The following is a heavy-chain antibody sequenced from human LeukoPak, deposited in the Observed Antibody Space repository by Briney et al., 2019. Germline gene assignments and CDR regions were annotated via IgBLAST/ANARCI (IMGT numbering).Heavy chain of an antibody. Sequence: GGSLRLSCAASGFTFSSYWMHWVRQSPGKGLVWVSRINSDGSSTSYADSVKGRFTISRDNAKNTLYLQMNSLRAEDTAVYYCARGSPRGYCSSTSRYTIFPWGQGTLVTVSS. D-gene: IGHD2-2*02. CDR2: INSDGSST. J-gene: IGHJ5*02. CDR1: GFTFSSYW. CDR3: ARGSPRGYCSSTSRYTIFP. V-gene: IGHV3-74*01.